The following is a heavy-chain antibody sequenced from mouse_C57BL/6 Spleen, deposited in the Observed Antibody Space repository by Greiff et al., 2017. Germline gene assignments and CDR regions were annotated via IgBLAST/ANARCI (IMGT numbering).Heavy chain of an antibody. CDR2: IRSKSSNYAT. D-gene: IGHD1-1*01. J-gene: IGHJ3*01. V-gene: IGHV10-3*01. CDR3: VRGSYYGSSHTWFAY. Sequence: EVNVVESGGGLVQPKGSLKLSCAASGFTFNTYAMHWVRQAPGKGLEWVARIRSKSSNYATYYADSVKDRFTISRDDSQSMLYLQMNNLKTEDTAMYYCVRGSYYGSSHTWFAYWGQGTLVTVSA. CDR1: GFTFNTYA.